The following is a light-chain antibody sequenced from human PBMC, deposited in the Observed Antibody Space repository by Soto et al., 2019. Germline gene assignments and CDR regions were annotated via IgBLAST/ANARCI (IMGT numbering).Light chain of an antibody. J-gene: IGLJ1*01. CDR1: SSDVGSYNL. V-gene: IGLV2-23*01. CDR2: EGS. Sequence: QSALTQPASVSGSPGQSITISCTGTSSDVGSYNLVSWYQQHPGKAPKLMIYEGSKRPSGVSNRFSGSKSGNRASLTISGLQAEDEADYYCCSYAGGSTYVFGTGTKVTVL. CDR3: CSYAGGSTYV.